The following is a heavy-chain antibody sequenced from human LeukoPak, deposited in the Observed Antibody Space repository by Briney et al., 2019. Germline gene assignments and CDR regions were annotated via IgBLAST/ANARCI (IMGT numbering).Heavy chain of an antibody. CDR2: ISASGRST. CDR1: GFTFTNFA. J-gene: IGHJ4*02. D-gene: IGHD3-22*01. V-gene: IGHV3-23*01. Sequence: GGSLRLSCAASGFTFTNFAMSWVRQAPGKGLEWVSVISASGRSTYYADSVRGRFTISRDTSKNTLYLQMSSLRAEDTALYYCAKFKSCYYRFDSWGQGTLVIVSS. CDR3: AKFKSCYYRFDS.